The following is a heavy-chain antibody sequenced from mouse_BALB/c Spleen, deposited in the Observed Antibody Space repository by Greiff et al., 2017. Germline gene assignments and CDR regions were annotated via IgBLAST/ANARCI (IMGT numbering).Heavy chain of an antibody. CDR1: GFTFSDYY. CDR3: AREDYGNPFAY. D-gene: IGHD2-1*01. Sequence: DVKLVESGGGLVKPGGSLKLSCAASGFTFSDYYMYWVRQTPEKRLEWVATISDGGSYTYYPDSVKGRFTISRDNAKNNLYLQMSSLKSEDTAMYYCAREDYGNPFAYWGQGTLVTVSA. V-gene: IGHV5-4*02. J-gene: IGHJ3*01. CDR2: ISDGGSYT.